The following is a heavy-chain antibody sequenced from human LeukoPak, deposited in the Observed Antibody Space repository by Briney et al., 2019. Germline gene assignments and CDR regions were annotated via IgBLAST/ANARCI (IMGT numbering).Heavy chain of an antibody. CDR3: AKFPTYCGGDCYSDY. CDR2: IRYDGSNK. J-gene: IGHJ4*02. D-gene: IGHD2-21*02. CDR1: GFTFSSYG. V-gene: IGHV3-30*02. Sequence: QSGGSLRLSCAASGFTFSSYGMSWVRQAPGKGLEWVAFIRYDGSNKYYADSVKGRFTISRDNSKNTLYLQMNSLRAEDTAVYYCAKFPTYCGGDCYSDYWGQGTLVTVSS.